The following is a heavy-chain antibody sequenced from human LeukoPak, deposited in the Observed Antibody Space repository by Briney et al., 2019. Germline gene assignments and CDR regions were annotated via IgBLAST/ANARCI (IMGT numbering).Heavy chain of an antibody. J-gene: IGHJ4*02. CDR3: ARDMRHYYGSGSYYKDY. Sequence: GASVKVSCKASGYTFTSYGISWVRQAPGQGLEWMGWISAYNGNTNYAQKLQGRVTMTTDTSTSTAYMELRSLRSEDTAVYYCARDMRHYYGSGSYYKDYWGQGTLVTVSS. CDR1: GYTFTSYG. CDR2: ISAYNGNT. D-gene: IGHD3-10*01. V-gene: IGHV1-18*01.